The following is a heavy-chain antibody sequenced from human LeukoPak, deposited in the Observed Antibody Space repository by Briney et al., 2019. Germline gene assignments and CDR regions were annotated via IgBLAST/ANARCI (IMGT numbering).Heavy chain of an antibody. J-gene: IGHJ5*02. D-gene: IGHD1-26*01. Sequence: GGSLRLSCVVSGFSFSDSYMTWIRQTPGKGLESLAYISGSGHDIYYTDSVKGRFTISRDNAKNSLYLQMNSLRAEDTAVYYCARDGTWGQGTLVTVSS. CDR3: ARDGT. CDR2: ISGSGHDI. CDR1: GFSFSDSY. V-gene: IGHV3-11*04.